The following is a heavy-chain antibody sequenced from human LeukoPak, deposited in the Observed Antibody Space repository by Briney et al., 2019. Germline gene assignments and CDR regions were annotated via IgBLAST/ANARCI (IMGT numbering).Heavy chain of an antibody. J-gene: IGHJ5*02. Sequence: PSQTLSLTCTVSGGSISSGDYYWSWIRQPPGKGLEWIAYMYYSGSTYYNPSLKSRVTMSADTPKNQLSLKLSSVTAADTAVYYCARPYYYGSRIDPWGQGILVTVSS. CDR1: GGSISSGDYY. V-gene: IGHV4-30-4*01. D-gene: IGHD3-22*01. CDR2: MYYSGST. CDR3: ARPYYYGSRIDP.